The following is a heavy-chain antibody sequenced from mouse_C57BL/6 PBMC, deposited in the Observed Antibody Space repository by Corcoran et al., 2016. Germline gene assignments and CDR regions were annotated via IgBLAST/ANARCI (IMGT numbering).Heavy chain of an antibody. D-gene: IGHD1-1*01. CDR2: INPNNGGT. CDR1: GYTFTDYY. CDR3: ARHYGSSYLIYYYFLNY. Sequence: LELGKAQLGTAMTAASVMLSCKANGYTFTDYYMNWVKQSHGKSLEWIGDINPNNGGTSYNQKFKVKATLTVDKSSSTAYMELRSLTSEDSAVYYWARHYGSSYLIYYYFLNYRGQPTSVPVPS. V-gene: IGHV1-26*01. J-gene: IGHJ4*01.